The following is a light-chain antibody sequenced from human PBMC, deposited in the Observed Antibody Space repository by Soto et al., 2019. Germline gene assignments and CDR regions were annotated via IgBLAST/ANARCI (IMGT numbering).Light chain of an antibody. Sequence: DIQMTQSLSTLSASVGDRVTITGQASQDISNYLNWYQQKPGKAPKLLIYDASSLESGVPSRFSGSGSGTEFTLTISSLQPDDFATYCCQQYNSYSPGTFGGGTMVDIK. CDR3: QQYNSYSPGT. J-gene: IGKJ4*02. CDR1: QDISNY. CDR2: DAS. V-gene: IGKV1-5*01.